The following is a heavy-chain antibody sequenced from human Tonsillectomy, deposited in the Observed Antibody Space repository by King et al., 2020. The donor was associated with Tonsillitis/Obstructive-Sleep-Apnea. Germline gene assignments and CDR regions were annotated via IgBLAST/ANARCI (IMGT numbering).Heavy chain of an antibody. CDR2: INTNTGNP. D-gene: IGHD2-2*01. CDR1: GYTFSTYA. V-gene: IGHV7-4-1*02. Sequence: QLVQSGSELKKPGASVKVSCKASGYTFSTYAMNWVRQAPGQGLEWMGWINTNTGNPTYAQGFTGQFVFYLDTTVTTAYLQISSLKAEDTAVYYCARGLQLSQYWYFDLWGRGTQVTVSS. J-gene: IGHJ2*01. CDR3: ARGLQLSQYWYFDL.